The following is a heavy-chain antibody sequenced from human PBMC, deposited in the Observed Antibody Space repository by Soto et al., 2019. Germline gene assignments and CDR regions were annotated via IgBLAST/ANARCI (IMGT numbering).Heavy chain of an antibody. D-gene: IGHD6-6*01. J-gene: IGHJ6*02. CDR3: ARCRAYSSSSGGYYYYGMDV. CDR1: GYTFTGYY. Sequence: ASVKVSCKASGYTFTGYYMHWVRQAPGQGLEWMGWINPNSGGTNYAQKFQGRVTMTRDTSISTAYTELSRLRSDDTAVYYCARCRAYSSSSGGYYYYGMDVWGQGTTVTVSS. CDR2: INPNSGGT. V-gene: IGHV1-2*02.